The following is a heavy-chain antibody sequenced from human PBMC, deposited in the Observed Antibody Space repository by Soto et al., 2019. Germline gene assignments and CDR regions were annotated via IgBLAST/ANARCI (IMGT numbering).Heavy chain of an antibody. CDR1: GFTFDNYG. J-gene: IGHJ3*02. V-gene: IGHV3-30*18. D-gene: IGHD3-22*01. Sequence: QMQLVESGGGVVQPGTSLRVSCVASGFTFDNYGIHWVRQAPGKGLEWVAVVSYDGSVKLYADSVRDRFAISRDNSKNMLYLQMDSLRPDDTALYHCAKLPWDYNYYDRPDYRATNNDAFDIWGQGTWVTVSS. CDR2: VSYDGSVK. CDR3: AKLPWDYNYYDRPDYRATNNDAFDI.